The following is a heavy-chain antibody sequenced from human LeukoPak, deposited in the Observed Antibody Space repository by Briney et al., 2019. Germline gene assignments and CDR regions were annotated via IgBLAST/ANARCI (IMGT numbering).Heavy chain of an antibody. CDR1: GFTFRSYE. CDR3: AKDYSGSYGMDV. D-gene: IGHD6-13*01. V-gene: IGHV3-48*03. J-gene: IGHJ6*02. CDR2: IDTSGNTI. Sequence: GSLILSCAASGFTFRSYEMNWVRRAPGKGLEWVSYIDTSGNTIYYADSVKGRFTISRDNSKNTLYLQMNSLRAEDTAVYYCAKDYSGSYGMDVWGQGTTVTVSS.